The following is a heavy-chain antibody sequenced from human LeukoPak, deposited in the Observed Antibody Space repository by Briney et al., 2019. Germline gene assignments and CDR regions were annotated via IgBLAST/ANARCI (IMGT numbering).Heavy chain of an antibody. CDR1: GGSISSGSYY. V-gene: IGHV4-61*02. J-gene: IGHJ3*02. D-gene: IGHD3-10*01. Sequence: SQTLSLTCTVSGGSISSGSYYWSWIRQPAGKGLEWIGRIYTSGSTNYNPSLKSRVTISVDTSKNQFSLKLSSVTAADTAVYYCARRVRGVIKDAFDIWGQGTMVTVSS. CDR2: IYTSGST. CDR3: ARRVRGVIKDAFDI.